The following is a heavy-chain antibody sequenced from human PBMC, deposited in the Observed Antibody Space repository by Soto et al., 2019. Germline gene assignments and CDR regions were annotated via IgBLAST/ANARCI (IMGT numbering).Heavy chain of an antibody. CDR3: GRHVEAAAGTWWFAS. J-gene: IGHJ5*01. Sequence: QLQLQESGPGLVKPSETLSLTCTVSGGSISSSSYYWGWIRQPPGKGLEWIGCIHYSGSTYSNPAPKRRVTSSVDPSKSHSALKPGSVTGAYASVYYCGRHVEAAAGTWWFASGGRGSRVAVSS. CDR2: IHYSGST. V-gene: IGHV4-39*01. D-gene: IGHD6-13*01. CDR1: GGSISSSSYY.